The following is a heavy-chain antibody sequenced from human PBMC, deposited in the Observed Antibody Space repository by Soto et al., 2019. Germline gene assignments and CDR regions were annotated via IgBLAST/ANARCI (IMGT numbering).Heavy chain of an antibody. V-gene: IGHV1-2*04. Sequence: ASVKVSCKASGYTFTGYYMHWVRQAPGQGLEWMGWINPNSGGTNYAQKFQGWVTMTRDTSISTAYMELSRLRSDDTAVYYCASESTANFDWLSLNYYYYGMDVWGQGTTVTVSS. D-gene: IGHD3-9*01. CDR3: ASESTANFDWLSLNYYYYGMDV. J-gene: IGHJ6*02. CDR1: GYTFTGYY. CDR2: INPNSGGT.